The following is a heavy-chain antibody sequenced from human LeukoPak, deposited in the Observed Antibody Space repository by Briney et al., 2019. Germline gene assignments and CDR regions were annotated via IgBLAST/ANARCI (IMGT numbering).Heavy chain of an antibody. CDR2: INHSGST. V-gene: IGHV4-34*01. CDR3: ARLARAVASSDY. D-gene: IGHD6-19*01. J-gene: IGHJ4*02. CDR1: GGSFSGYY. Sequence: SETLSLTCAVYGGSFSGYYWSWIRQPPGKGLEWIGEINHSGSTNYNPSLKSRVTISVDTSKNQFSLKLSSVTAADTAAYYCARLARAVASSDYWGQGTLVTVSS.